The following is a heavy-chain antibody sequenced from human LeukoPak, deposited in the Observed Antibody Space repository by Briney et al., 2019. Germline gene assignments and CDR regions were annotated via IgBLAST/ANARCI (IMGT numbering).Heavy chain of an antibody. CDR2: INHSGST. CDR1: GGSISTSNYY. CDR3: ARQLYSSSWYYFDY. V-gene: IGHV4-39*01. D-gene: IGHD6-13*01. J-gene: IGHJ4*02. Sequence: SETLSLTCTVSGGSISTSNYYWSWIRQSPGKGLEWIGEINHSGSTNYNPSLKSRVTISVDTSKNQFSLKLSSVTAADTAVYYCARQLYSSSWYYFDYWGQGTLVTVSS.